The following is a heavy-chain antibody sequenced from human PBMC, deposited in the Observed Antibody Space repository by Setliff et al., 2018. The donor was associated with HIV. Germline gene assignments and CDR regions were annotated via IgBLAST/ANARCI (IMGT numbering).Heavy chain of an antibody. CDR3: ARGMDYYDTSGYYQYYFDY. D-gene: IGHD3-22*01. CDR1: GYTFTGYY. CDR2: INPNNGGT. Sequence: GASVKVSCKASGYTFTGYYMHWVRQASGQGLEWMGWINPNNGGTNYAQKFQGRVTMTRDTSISTAYMELSRLRSDDTAVYYCARGMDYYDTSGYYQYYFDYWGQGTLVTVSS. V-gene: IGHV1-2*02. J-gene: IGHJ4*02.